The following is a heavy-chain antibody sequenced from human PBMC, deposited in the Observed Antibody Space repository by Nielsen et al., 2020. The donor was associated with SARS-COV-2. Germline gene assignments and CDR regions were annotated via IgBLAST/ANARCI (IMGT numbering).Heavy chain of an antibody. V-gene: IGHV3-48*01. Sequence: GESLKISCAASGFTFSSYSMNWVRQAPGKGLEWVSYISSSSSTIYYADSVRGRFTISRDNAKNSLYLQMNSLRAEDTAVYYCAIDYGDYAEDYGMDVWGQGTTVTVSS. CDR3: AIDYGDYAEDYGMDV. D-gene: IGHD4-17*01. J-gene: IGHJ6*02. CDR1: GFTFSSYS. CDR2: ISSSSSTI.